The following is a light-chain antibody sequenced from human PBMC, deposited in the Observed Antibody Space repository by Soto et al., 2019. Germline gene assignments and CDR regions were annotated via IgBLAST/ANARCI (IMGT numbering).Light chain of an antibody. CDR3: QQYNNWPLS. V-gene: IGKV3D-15*01. J-gene: IGKJ4*01. CDR1: QSVSSN. Sequence: ERVMTQSPATLSVTRGERATLSCRASQSVSSNLAWYQQKPGQAPRLLIYGASTRATGIPARFSGSGSGTEFTLTISSLQSEDFAVYYCQQYNNWPLSFGGGTKVEIK. CDR2: GAS.